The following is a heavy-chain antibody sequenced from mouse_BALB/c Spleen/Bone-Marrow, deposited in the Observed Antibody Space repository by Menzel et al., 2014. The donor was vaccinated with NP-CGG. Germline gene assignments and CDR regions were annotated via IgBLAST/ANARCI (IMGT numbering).Heavy chain of an antibody. D-gene: IGHD2-4*01. CDR2: IYPYNGNT. CDR3: ARGVCYDYVVWFAN. V-gene: IGHV1S29*02. CDR1: GYTFTDYN. Sequence: VQLQQSGPELVKPGASVKISCKASGYTFTDYNMHWVKQNHGKSLEWIGYIYPYNGNTGYNHKFKSKATLTVDNSSSTAYMEHRNLTSENSAVYYCARGVCYDYVVWFANWGQGTLVTVSA. J-gene: IGHJ3*01.